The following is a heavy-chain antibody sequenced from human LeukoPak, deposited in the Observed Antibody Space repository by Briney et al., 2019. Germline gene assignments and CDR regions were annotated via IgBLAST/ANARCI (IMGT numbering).Heavy chain of an antibody. D-gene: IGHD6-19*01. Sequence: PGGSLRLSCAASGFTFDDYAMHWVRQAPGKGLEWVSGISWNSGSIGYADSVKGRFTISRDNAKNSLYLQTNSLRAEDMALYYCAKAAVAGGDYFDYWGQGTLVTVSS. CDR2: ISWNSGSI. J-gene: IGHJ4*02. CDR3: AKAAVAGGDYFDY. V-gene: IGHV3-9*03. CDR1: GFTFDDYA.